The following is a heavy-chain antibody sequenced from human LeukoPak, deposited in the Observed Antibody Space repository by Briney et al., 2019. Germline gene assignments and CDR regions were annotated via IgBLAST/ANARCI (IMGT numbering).Heavy chain of an antibody. CDR2: INPNSGGT. J-gene: IGHJ4*02. V-gene: IGHV1-2*02. CDR1: GYTFTGYY. Sequence: ASVKVSCKASGYTFTGYYMHWVRQAPGQGLEWMGWINPNSGGTNYAQKFQGRVTMTRDTSISTAYMELSRLRSDDTAVYYCARDSGSYFTLHYFDYWGQGTLVTVSS. D-gene: IGHD1-26*01. CDR3: ARDSGSYFTLHYFDY.